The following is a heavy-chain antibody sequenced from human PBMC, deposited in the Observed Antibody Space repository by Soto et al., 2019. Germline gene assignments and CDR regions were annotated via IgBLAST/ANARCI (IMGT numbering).Heavy chain of an antibody. D-gene: IGHD2-2*01. CDR3: ADGGYCSGTSCYGGMDV. V-gene: IGHV3-23*01. CDR1: GFTFSSYA. Sequence: HPGGSLRLSCAASGFTFSSYAMSWVRQAPGKGLEWVSAISGSGHKTNYADSVKGRFTISRDNPKNTLYLQMNSLRAEDTAVYYCADGGYCSGTSCYGGMDVWGQGTTVTVSS. CDR2: ISGSGHKT. J-gene: IGHJ6*02.